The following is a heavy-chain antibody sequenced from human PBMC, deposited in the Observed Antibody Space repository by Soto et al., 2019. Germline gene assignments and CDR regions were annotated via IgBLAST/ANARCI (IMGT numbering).Heavy chain of an antibody. CDR1: GGSISSGGYY. Sequence: SETLSLTCTVSGGSISSGGYYWSWIRQHPGKGLEWIGYIYYSGSTYYNPSLKSRVTISVDTSKNQCSLKLSSVTAADTAVYYCARVSRGIAASGYYYYYYGMDVWGQGTTVTVSS. CDR3: ARVSRGIAASGYYYYYYGMDV. CDR2: IYYSGST. J-gene: IGHJ6*02. D-gene: IGHD6-13*01. V-gene: IGHV4-31*03.